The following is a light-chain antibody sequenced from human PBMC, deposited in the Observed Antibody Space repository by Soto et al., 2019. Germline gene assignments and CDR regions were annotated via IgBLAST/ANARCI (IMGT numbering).Light chain of an antibody. V-gene: IGKV3-11*01. CDR3: QQYDDWPPFT. Sequence: PGERATLSCRASQSVTKSLAWYQQKPGQAPRLLIFATSHRATDIPTRFSGSGSETDFTLTISSLEPEDFAVYYCQQYDDWPPFTFGQGTRLDI. CDR1: QSVTKS. CDR2: ATS. J-gene: IGKJ2*01.